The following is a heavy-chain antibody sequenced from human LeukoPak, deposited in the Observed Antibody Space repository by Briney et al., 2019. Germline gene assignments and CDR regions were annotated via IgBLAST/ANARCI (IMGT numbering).Heavy chain of an antibody. CDR2: IYYSGST. V-gene: IGHV4-39*07. CDR1: GGSVSSSSYY. J-gene: IGHJ6*03. D-gene: IGHD2-21*02. Sequence: PSETLSLTCTVSGGSVSSSSYYWGWIRQPPGKGLEWIGSIYYSGSTYYNPSLKSRVTISVDTSKNQLSLKLSSVTAADTAVYYCARDYCGGDCYSPYYYMGVWGKGTTVTISS. CDR3: ARDYCGGDCYSPYYYMGV.